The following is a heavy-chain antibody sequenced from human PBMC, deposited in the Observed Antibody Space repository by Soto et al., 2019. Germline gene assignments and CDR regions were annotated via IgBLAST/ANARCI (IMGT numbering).Heavy chain of an antibody. CDR2: ISSYGGST. J-gene: IGHJ4*02. Sequence: EVQLVESGGGLVQPGGSLRLSCAASGFTFSSYAMHWVRQAPGKGLEYVSAISSYGGSTYYANSVKGRFTISRDNSKNTLYLQMGSLRAEDMAVYYCARDPDSSGYYYFDYWGQGTLITLSS. D-gene: IGHD3-22*01. CDR3: ARDPDSSGYYYFDY. CDR1: GFTFSSYA. V-gene: IGHV3-64*01.